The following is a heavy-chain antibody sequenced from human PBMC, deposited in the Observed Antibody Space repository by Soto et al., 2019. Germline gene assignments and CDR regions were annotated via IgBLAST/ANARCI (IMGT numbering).Heavy chain of an antibody. CDR2: SRNRANGYTT. J-gene: IGHJ3*01. CDR3: TRGHQSFDV. D-gene: IGHD2-2*01. Sequence: GSLRLSCAGSGFTLSDYYMDWVRQGPGKGLEWVGRSRNRANGYTTEYAASVRGRFTISRDDSKNSLHLQMDSLKTEDTAVYYCTRGHQSFDVSGRGTMVTVSS. CDR1: GFTLSDYY. V-gene: IGHV3-72*01.